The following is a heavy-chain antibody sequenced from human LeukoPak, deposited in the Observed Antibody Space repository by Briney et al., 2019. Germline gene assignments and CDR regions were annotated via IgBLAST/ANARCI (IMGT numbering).Heavy chain of an antibody. V-gene: IGHV3-9*01. Sequence: GRSLRLSCAASGFTFDDYAMHWVRQAPGKGLEWVSGISWNSGSIGYADSVEGRFTISRDNAKNSLYLQMNSLRAEDTALYYCAKHRGYDLGLYYFDYWGQGILVTVSS. CDR1: GFTFDDYA. J-gene: IGHJ4*02. CDR3: AKHRGYDLGLYYFDY. D-gene: IGHD5-12*01. CDR2: ISWNSGSI.